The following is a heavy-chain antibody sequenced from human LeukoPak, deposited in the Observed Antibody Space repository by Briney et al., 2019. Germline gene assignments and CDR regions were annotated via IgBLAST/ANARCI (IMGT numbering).Heavy chain of an antibody. CDR3: VSRYSSSSGNY. Sequence: GGSLRLSCATSGFTFSTYWMNWVRQAPGKGLEWVANIKPDGSDKYYVDSVKGRFTISRDNAKSSLYLQMNSLRAKDTAVYYCVSRYSSSSGNYWGQGTLVTVSS. D-gene: IGHD6-6*01. CDR2: IKPDGSDK. CDR1: GFTFSTYW. V-gene: IGHV3-7*01. J-gene: IGHJ4*02.